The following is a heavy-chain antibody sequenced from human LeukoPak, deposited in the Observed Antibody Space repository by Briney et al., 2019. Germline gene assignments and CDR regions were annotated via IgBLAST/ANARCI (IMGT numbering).Heavy chain of an antibody. D-gene: IGHD6-13*01. CDR3: ARDPDSSSWYFGPTEAFDI. Sequence: ASVKVSCKASGYTFTSYYMHWVRQPPGQGLEWVGIINPSGGSTSYAQKFQGRVTMTRDMPTSTVYMELSSLRSEDTAVYYCARDPDSSSWYFGPTEAFDIWGQGTMVTVSS. CDR1: GYTFTSYY. J-gene: IGHJ3*02. CDR2: INPSGGST. V-gene: IGHV1-46*01.